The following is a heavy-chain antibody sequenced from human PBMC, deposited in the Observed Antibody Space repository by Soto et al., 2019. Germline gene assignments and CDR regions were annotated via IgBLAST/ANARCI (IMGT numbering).Heavy chain of an antibody. V-gene: IGHV1-18*01. CDR3: ARDPSQKSLAYSSGWNLDY. Sequence: ASVKVSCKASGYTFTSYGISWVRQAPGQGLEWMGWISAYNGNTNYAQKLQGRVTMTTDTSTSTAYMELRSLRSDDTAVYYCARDPSQKSLAYSSGWNLDYWGQGTLVTVSS. CDR2: ISAYNGNT. CDR1: GYTFTSYG. D-gene: IGHD6-19*01. J-gene: IGHJ4*02.